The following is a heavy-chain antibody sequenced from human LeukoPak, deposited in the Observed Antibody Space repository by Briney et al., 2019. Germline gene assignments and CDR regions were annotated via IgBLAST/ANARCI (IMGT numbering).Heavy chain of an antibody. CDR2: INPNSGGT. Sequence: GASVKVSCKASGYTFTGYYMHWVRQAPGQGLEWMGWINPNSGGTNYAQKFQGRVTMTRDTSISTAYMELSRLRSDDTAVYYCAREGPLWLGEPKAFDYWGQGTLVTVSS. CDR3: AREGPLWLGEPKAFDY. J-gene: IGHJ4*02. V-gene: IGHV1-2*02. D-gene: IGHD3-10*01. CDR1: GYTFTGYY.